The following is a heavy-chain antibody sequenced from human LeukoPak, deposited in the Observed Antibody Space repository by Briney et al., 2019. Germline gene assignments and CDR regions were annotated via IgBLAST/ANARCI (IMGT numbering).Heavy chain of an antibody. CDR3: ARGGGLDV. V-gene: IGHV3-23*01. D-gene: IGHD3-16*01. CDR1: GFIFRNYA. J-gene: IGHJ6*02. CDR2: ISANGGGT. Sequence: GGSLRLSCGASGFIFRNYAMSWVRQAPGEGLEWVSGISANGGGTYYADSVKGRFTISRDNAKNSLYLQMSNLRAEDTAVYFCARGGGLDVWGQGATVTVSS.